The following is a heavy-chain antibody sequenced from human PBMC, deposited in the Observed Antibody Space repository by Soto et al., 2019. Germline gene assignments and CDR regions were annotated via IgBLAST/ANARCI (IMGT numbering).Heavy chain of an antibody. CDR2: INPNSGGT. V-gene: IGHV1-2*02. D-gene: IGHD1-7*01. CDR3: ARDRKLELPYYYYGMDV. Sequence: QVQLVQSGAEVKKPGASVKVSCKASGYTFTGYYMHWVRQAPGQCLEWMGWINPNSGGTNYAQKFQGRVTMTRDTSISTAYMELSRLRSDDTAVYYCARDRKLELPYYYYGMDVWGQGTTVTVSS. CDR1: GYTFTGYY. J-gene: IGHJ6*02.